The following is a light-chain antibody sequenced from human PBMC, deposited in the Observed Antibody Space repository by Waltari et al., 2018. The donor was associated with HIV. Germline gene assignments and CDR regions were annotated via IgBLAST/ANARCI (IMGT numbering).Light chain of an antibody. V-gene: IGKV3-15*01. J-gene: IGKJ4*01. Sequence: IVMTQSPATLSVSPGERATLSRRASQSLSTNVAWYQQKPGQPPRLLIYWVSTRATGISARFSGSGSRTEFTLTISSVQSEDFAVYYCQQYLRWPLTFGGGTKVEV. CDR2: WVS. CDR1: QSLSTN. CDR3: QQYLRWPLT.